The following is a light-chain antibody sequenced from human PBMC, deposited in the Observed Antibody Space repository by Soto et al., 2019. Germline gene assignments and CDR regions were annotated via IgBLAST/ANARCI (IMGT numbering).Light chain of an antibody. CDR3: QQYNNWPAIT. J-gene: IGKJ5*01. CDR2: GAS. CDR1: QSIYSN. Sequence: EIVLTQSPATLSVSPGERATLSCRASQSIYSNLAWYQQKPGQAPRLLIYGASTRATGIPARFSGSGSGTEFTLTISSLQSEDFAVYYCQQYNNWPAITFGQGTRLEI. V-gene: IGKV3D-15*01.